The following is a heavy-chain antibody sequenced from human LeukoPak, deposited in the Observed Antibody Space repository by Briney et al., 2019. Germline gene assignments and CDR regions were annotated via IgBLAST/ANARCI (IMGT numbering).Heavy chain of an antibody. J-gene: IGHJ3*02. D-gene: IGHD6-19*01. CDR3: AKDGRHPGIAVAAFDAFDI. Sequence: GGSLRLSCAASGFTFSSYAMSWVRQAPGKGLEWVSAISGSGGSTYYADSVKGRFTISRDNSKNPLYLQMNSLRAEDTAVYYCAKDGRHPGIAVAAFDAFDIWGQGTMVTVSS. CDR1: GFTFSSYA. V-gene: IGHV3-23*01. CDR2: ISGSGGST.